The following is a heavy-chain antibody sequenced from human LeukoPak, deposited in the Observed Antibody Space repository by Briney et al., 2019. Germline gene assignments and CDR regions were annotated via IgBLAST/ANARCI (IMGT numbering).Heavy chain of an antibody. Sequence: PGGSLRLSCAASGFTFSSYAMSWVRQAPGKGLEWVSAISGSGGSTYYADSVKGRFTISRDNSKNTLYLQMNSLRAEDTAVYYCAKADIVVVVAAINWFGPWGQGTLVTVSS. CDR2: ISGSGGST. J-gene: IGHJ5*02. CDR3: AKADIVVVVAAINWFGP. V-gene: IGHV3-23*01. CDR1: GFTFSSYA. D-gene: IGHD2-15*01.